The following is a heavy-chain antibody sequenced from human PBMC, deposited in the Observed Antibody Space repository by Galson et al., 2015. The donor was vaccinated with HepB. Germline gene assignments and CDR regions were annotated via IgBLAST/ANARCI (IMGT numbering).Heavy chain of an antibody. CDR2: TYYRSKWYN. CDR3: ARGPSSNTGREAFDI. J-gene: IGHJ3*02. Sequence: CAISGDSVSSNSAAWNWIRQSPSRGLEWLGRTYYRSKWYNDYAVSVKSRITINPDTSKNQFSLQLNSVTPEDAAVYYCARGPSSNTGREAFDIWGQGTMVTVSS. D-gene: IGHD2-8*02. V-gene: IGHV6-1*01. CDR1: GDSVSSNSAA.